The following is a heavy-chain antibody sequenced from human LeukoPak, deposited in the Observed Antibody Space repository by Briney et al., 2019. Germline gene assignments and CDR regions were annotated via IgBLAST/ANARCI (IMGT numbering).Heavy chain of an antibody. CDR2: IYYSGST. CDR1: GGSISSYY. D-gene: IGHD4-17*01. V-gene: IGHV4-59*01. J-gene: IGHJ4*02. CDR3: AGGPPPYGDYVGY. Sequence: PSETLSLTCTVSGGSISSYYWSWIRQPPGKGLKWVGYIYYSGSTNYNPSLKSRVTISVDTSKNQFSLKLSSVTAADTAVYYCAGGPPPYGDYVGYWGQGTLVTVSS.